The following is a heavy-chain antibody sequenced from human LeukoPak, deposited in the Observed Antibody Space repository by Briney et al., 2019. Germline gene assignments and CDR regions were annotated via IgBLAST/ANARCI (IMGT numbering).Heavy chain of an antibody. J-gene: IGHJ4*02. CDR3: ARAYFDFWSGSFLDF. CDR2: ISSTSTYI. V-gene: IGHV3-21*01. Sequence: PGGSLRLSCATSGFIFNSYSMNWVRQAPGKGLEWVSSISSTSTYIRYSDSVKGRFTISRDSADNSLYLQMNSLTDEDTAVYYCARAYFDFWSGSFLDFWGQGTLVTVSS. CDR1: GFIFNSYS. D-gene: IGHD3-3*01.